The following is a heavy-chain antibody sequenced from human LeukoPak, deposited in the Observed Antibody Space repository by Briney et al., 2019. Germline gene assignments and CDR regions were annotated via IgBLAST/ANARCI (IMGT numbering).Heavy chain of an antibody. D-gene: IGHD3-3*01. V-gene: IGHV5-51*01. J-gene: IGHJ5*02. CDR3: ARQYYDFWSGYPNWFDP. CDR1: GYSFTSYW. Sequence: NPGESLKISCKGSGYSFTSYWIGWVRQMPGKGLEWMGIIYPGDSDTRYSPSFQGQVTISADKSISTAYLQWSSLKASGTAMYYCARQYYDFWSGYPNWFDPWGQGTLVTVSS. CDR2: IYPGDSDT.